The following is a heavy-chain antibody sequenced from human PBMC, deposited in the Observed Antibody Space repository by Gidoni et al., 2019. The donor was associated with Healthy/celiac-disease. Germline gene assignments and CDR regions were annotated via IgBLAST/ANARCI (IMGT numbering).Heavy chain of an antibody. Sequence: QVQLQQWGAGLLKPSETLSLTCAVYGGSFSGYYWSWIRQPPGKGLEWIGEINHSGSTNYHPSLKSRVTISVDTSKNQFSLKLSSVTAADTAVYYCATLPLPIAAAGNGPFDYWGQGTLVTVSS. V-gene: IGHV4-34*01. CDR2: INHSGST. CDR3: ATLPLPIAAAGNGPFDY. D-gene: IGHD6-13*01. CDR1: GGSFSGYY. J-gene: IGHJ4*02.